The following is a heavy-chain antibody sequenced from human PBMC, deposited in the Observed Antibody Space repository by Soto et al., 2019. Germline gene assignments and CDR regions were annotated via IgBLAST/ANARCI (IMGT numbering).Heavy chain of an antibody. Sequence: QMQLVQSGAEVKKTGSSVTVSCKALGNTFTYRYLHWVRQAPGQALEWMGWITPFNGDVHYAQKFQEIVTITRDRSINTADMRMSSLRSEDTAMYYCASGGAGSGPFTWELPDHWGQGTLVTVSS. D-gene: IGHD1-26*01. CDR2: ITPFNGDV. V-gene: IGHV1-45*02. CDR3: ASGGAGSGPFTWELPDH. CDR1: GNTFTYRY. J-gene: IGHJ4*02.